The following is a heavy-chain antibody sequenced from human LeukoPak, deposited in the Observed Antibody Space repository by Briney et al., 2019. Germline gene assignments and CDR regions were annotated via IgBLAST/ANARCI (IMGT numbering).Heavy chain of an antibody. D-gene: IGHD4-11*01. CDR1: GFTFSSYA. CDR2: INHSGST. J-gene: IGHJ6*02. CDR3: ARIKATVTTARYYYYYGMDV. V-gene: IGHV4-34*01. Sequence: GSLRLSCAASGFTFSSYAMSWIRQPPGKGLEWIGEINHSGSTNYNPSLKSRVTISVDTSKNQFSLKLSSVTAADTAVYYCARIKATVTTARYYYYYGMDVWGQGTTVTVSS.